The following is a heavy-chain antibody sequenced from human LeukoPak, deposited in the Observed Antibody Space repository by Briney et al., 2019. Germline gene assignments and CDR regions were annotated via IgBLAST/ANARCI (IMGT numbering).Heavy chain of an antibody. V-gene: IGHV1-18*01. CDR2: ISAYNGNT. CDR1: GYTFTSYG. CDR3: ARDRVQDVDTAMAY. J-gene: IGHJ4*02. D-gene: IGHD5-18*01. Sequence: GASVKVSCKASGYTFTSYGISWVRQAPGQGLEWMGWISAYNGNTNYAQKLQGRVTMTTDTSTSTAYMELRSLRSDDTAVYYCARDRVQDVDTAMAYWGQGTLVTVSS.